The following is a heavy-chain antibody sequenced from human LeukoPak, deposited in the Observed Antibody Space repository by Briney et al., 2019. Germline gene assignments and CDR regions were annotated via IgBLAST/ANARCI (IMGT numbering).Heavy chain of an antibody. D-gene: IGHD1-26*01. Sequence: LPGGSLRLSCAASGFTFSSYAMSWIRQAPGKGLEWVSGITGSGGTTYYAASVKGRFTISRDKSNNTLFLQMNSLRAEDTALYYCARRIVGAPYAFDIWGQGTVVSVSS. CDR2: ITGSGGTT. CDR3: ARRIVGAPYAFDI. V-gene: IGHV3-23*01. J-gene: IGHJ3*02. CDR1: GFTFSSYA.